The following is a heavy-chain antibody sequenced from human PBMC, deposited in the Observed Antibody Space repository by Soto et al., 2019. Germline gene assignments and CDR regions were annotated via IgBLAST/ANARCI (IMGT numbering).Heavy chain of an antibody. V-gene: IGHV3-30*18. CDR3: AKDGNYYDSSGYYRRPLDY. CDR1: GFTFSSYG. J-gene: IGHJ4*02. Sequence: AGGSLRLSCAASGFTFSSYGMHWVRQAPGKGLEWVAVISYDGSNKYYADSVKGRFTISRDNSKNTLYLQMNSLRAEDTAVYYCAKDGNYYDSSGYYRRPLDYWGQGTLVTVSS. D-gene: IGHD3-22*01. CDR2: ISYDGSNK.